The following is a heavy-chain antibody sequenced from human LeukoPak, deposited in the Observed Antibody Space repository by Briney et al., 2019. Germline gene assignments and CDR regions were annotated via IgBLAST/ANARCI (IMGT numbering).Heavy chain of an antibody. D-gene: IGHD3-16*01. CDR2: LFSGGTT. Sequence: SETLSLTCTVSGGSISTYYWSWIRQPPGKGLEWVGYLFSGGTTNYNPSLKSRVTMSVDMSKHQFSLRLTSVTAADTAVYYCARHGGNLGSFNFWGQGSLVTVSS. J-gene: IGHJ4*02. CDR3: ARHGGNLGSFNF. V-gene: IGHV4-59*08. CDR1: GGSISTYY.